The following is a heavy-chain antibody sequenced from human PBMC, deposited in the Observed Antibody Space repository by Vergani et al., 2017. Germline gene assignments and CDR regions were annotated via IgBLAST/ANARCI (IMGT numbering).Heavy chain of an antibody. J-gene: IGHJ6*03. D-gene: IGHD3-10*01. CDR1: GGTFSSYA. V-gene: IGHV1-69*04. CDR2: IIPILGIA. CDR3: ARQRITMVRGVINDYYYMDV. Sequence: QVQLVQSGAEVKKPGSSVKVSCKASGGTFSSYAISWVRQAPGQGLEWMGRIIPILGIANYAQKFQGRVTITAEKSTSTAYMELSSLRSEDTAVYYCARQRITMVRGVINDYYYMDVWGKGTTVTVSS.